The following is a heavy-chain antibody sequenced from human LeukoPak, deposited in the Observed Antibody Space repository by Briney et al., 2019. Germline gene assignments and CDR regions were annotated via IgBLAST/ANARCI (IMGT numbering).Heavy chain of an antibody. V-gene: IGHV3-30*18. CDR1: GFTFSNYA. CDR3: AKDNMDV. Sequence: GGSLRLSCAASGFTFSNYAMHWVRQAPGKGLEWVAIISSDGSDKYYADSVKGRLTISRDNSKNTLYLQMNSLRAEDTAVYYCAKDNMDVWGQGTTVTVSS. J-gene: IGHJ6*02. CDR2: ISSDGSDK.